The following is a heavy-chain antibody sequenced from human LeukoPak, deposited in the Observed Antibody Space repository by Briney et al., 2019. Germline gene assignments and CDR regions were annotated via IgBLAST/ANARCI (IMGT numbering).Heavy chain of an antibody. CDR2: IIPIFGTP. CDR3: ASLKGYDFWSGYYG. J-gene: IGHJ4*02. V-gene: IGHV1-69*13. D-gene: IGHD3-3*01. Sequence: GASVKVSCKASGDTFSSYAISWVRRAPGQGLEWMGGIIPIFGTPRYAQKFQGRVTITADESTSTAYMELSSLTSEDTAVYYCASLKGYDFWSGYYGWGQGTRVTVSS. CDR1: GDTFSSYA.